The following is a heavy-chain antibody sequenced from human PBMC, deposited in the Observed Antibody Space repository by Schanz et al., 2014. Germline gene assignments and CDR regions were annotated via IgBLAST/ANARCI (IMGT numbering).Heavy chain of an antibody. J-gene: IGHJ4*02. D-gene: IGHD2-15*01. CDR1: GFAFRNYA. CDR3: ARERWLGGPLDY. Sequence: VQLVESGGGVVQPGRSLRLSCAASGFAFRNYAMTWVRQAPGKGLEWVSGITGAGDTTKYAVSVKGRFTISRDNSKNTLYLQMNRLRAEDAAVYYCARERWLGGPLDYWGQGTLGAVSS. V-gene: IGHV3-23*04. CDR2: ITGAGDTT.